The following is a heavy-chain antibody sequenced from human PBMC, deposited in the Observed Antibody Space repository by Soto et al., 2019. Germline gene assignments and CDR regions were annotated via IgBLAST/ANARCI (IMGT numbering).Heavy chain of an antibody. J-gene: IGHJ4*01. V-gene: IGHV6-1*01. CDR1: GDSVSSNSAG. D-gene: IGHD1-26*01. CDR2: THYRSKWYY. Sequence: SQTLSLTCAITGDSVSSNSAGWSWVRRSPSRGLEWLGRTHYRSKWYYEYAVSVRGRITINPDTSKNQYSLQLNSVTPEDTAVYFCARGEQYSGRIFDYWGQGTLVTVSS. CDR3: ARGEQYSGRIFDY.